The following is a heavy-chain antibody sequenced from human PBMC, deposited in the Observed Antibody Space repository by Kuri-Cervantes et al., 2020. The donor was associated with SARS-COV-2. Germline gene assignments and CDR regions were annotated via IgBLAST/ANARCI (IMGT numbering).Heavy chain of an antibody. Sequence: SVKVSCKASGGTFSSYVISWVRQAPGQGLEWMGRIIPILGIANYAQKFQGRVTITADKSTSTAYMELSSLRSEDTAVYYCAREGNYGYYYYGMDVWGQGTTVTVSS. D-gene: IGHD4-11*01. V-gene: IGHV1-69*04. CDR2: IIPILGIA. CDR3: AREGNYGYYYYGMDV. J-gene: IGHJ6*02. CDR1: GGTFSSYV.